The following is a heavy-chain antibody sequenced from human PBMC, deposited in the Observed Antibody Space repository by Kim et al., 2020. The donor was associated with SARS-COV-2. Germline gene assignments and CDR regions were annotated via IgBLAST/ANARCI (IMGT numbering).Heavy chain of an antibody. Sequence: SETLSLTCTVSGGSISSYYWSWIRQPPGKGLEWIGYIYYSGSTNYNASLKSRVTISVDTSKNQFSLKLSSVTAADTAVYYCARDRRGLLGSSWYDYWGQGTLVTVSS. V-gene: IGHV4-59*01. J-gene: IGHJ4*02. CDR2: IYYSGST. D-gene: IGHD6-13*01. CDR3: ARDRRGLLGSSWYDY. CDR1: GGSISSYY.